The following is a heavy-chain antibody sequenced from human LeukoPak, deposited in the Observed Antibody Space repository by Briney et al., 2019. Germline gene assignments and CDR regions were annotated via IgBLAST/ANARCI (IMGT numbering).Heavy chain of an antibody. Sequence: GESLKISCKASGFSFTNYWIGWVRQMPGKGLEWMGIIYPGDSDTRYSPSFQGQVTISADKSSSTAYLQWRSLKASDTAMYFCTRHGPEGDYREVDFWGQGTLVTVSS. CDR3: TRHGPEGDYREVDF. CDR2: IYPGDSDT. J-gene: IGHJ4*02. V-gene: IGHV5-51*01. D-gene: IGHD3-10*01. CDR1: GFSFTNYW.